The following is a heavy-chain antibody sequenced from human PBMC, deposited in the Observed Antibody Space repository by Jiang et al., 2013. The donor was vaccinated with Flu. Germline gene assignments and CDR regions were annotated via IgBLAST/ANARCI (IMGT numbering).Heavy chain of an antibody. V-gene: IGHV1-46*01. CDR3: ARDREPYCSGGSCYSATGAFDI. J-gene: IGHJ3*02. D-gene: IGHD2-15*01. CDR1: GYTFTSYY. CDR2: INPSGGST. Sequence: GAEVKKPGASVKVSCKASGYTFTSYYMHWVRQAPGQGLEWMGIINPSGGSTSYAQKFQGRVTMTRDTSTSTVYMELSSLRSEDTAVYYCARDREPYCSGGSCYSATGAFDIWGQGTMVTVSS.